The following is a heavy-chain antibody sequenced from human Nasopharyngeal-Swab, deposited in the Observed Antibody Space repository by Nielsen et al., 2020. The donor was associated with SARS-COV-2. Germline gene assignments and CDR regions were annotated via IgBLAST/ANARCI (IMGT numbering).Heavy chain of an antibody. CDR2: INHSGST. CDR1: GGSFSGYY. Sequence: SETLSLTCAVYGGSFSGYYWSWIRQPPGKGLEWIGEINHSGSTSYNPSLKSRVTISVDTSKNQFSLKLSSVTAADTAVYYCARDGVVYTSSWYGDNWFDPWGQGTLVTVSS. V-gene: IGHV4-34*01. J-gene: IGHJ5*02. CDR3: ARDGVVYTSSWYGDNWFDP. D-gene: IGHD6-13*01.